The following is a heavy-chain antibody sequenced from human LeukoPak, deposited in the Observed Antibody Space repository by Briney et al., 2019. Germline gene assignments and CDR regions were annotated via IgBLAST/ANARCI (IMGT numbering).Heavy chain of an antibody. CDR2: IKQDGSEK. J-gene: IGHJ4*02. Sequence: PGGSLRLSCAASGFTFSSYWMSWVRQAPGKGLEWVANIKQDGSEKYYVDSVKGRFTISRDNAKNSLYLQMNSLRAEDTAVYYCVSSNIIAAAGGAFDCWGQGTLVTVSS. V-gene: IGHV3-7*01. CDR3: VSSNIIAAAGGAFDC. CDR1: GFTFSSYW. D-gene: IGHD6-13*01.